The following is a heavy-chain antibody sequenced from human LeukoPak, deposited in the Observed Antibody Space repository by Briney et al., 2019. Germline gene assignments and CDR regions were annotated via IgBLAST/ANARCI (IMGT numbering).Heavy chain of an antibody. J-gene: IGHJ6*02. CDR2: IRSKANSYAT. D-gene: IGHD1-26*01. V-gene: IGHV3-73*01. CDR1: GFTFSGSA. CDR3: TRDSGSYQTNYYYYYGMDV. Sequence: GGSLRLSCAASGFTFSGSAMHWVRQASGKGREWVGRIRSKANSYATAYAASVKGRFTISRDDSKNTAYLQMNSRKTEDTAVYYCTRDSGSYQTNYYYYYGMDVWGQGTTVTVSS.